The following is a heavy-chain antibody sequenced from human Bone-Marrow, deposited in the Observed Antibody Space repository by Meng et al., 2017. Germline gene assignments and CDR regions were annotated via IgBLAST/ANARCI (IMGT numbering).Heavy chain of an antibody. Sequence: VQLVQSRPEVNKPGASVKVSCKPSGYNFPAYWLHWVRRAPGQGLEWMGRIDPKSGDTHYAQRFQGRVTMTGDTSISTAYMELSGLRSDDTAMYYCARDEDISAAGKLFGDYWGQGTLVTVSS. J-gene: IGHJ4*02. V-gene: IGHV1-2*06. CDR3: ARDEDISAAGKLFGDY. CDR1: GYNFPAYW. CDR2: IDPKSGDT. D-gene: IGHD6-13*01.